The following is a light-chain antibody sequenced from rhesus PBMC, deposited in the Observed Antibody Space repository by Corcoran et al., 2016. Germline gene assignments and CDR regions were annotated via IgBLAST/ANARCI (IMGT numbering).Light chain of an antibody. CDR2: RAS. Sequence: DIQITQSPSSLSASVGDRVTISCRASQDISDWLAWYQQKPGKTPKLLIYRASSLETGVPSRFSGGGSGTFFMLTISSLQPEDIATYYCQQHDTSPYSFGQGTKVEIK. J-gene: IGKJ2*01. V-gene: IGKV1-69*01. CDR1: QDISDW. CDR3: QQHDTSPYS.